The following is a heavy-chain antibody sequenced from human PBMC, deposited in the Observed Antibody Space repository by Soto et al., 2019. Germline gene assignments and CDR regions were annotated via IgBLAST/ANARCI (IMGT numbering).Heavy chain of an antibody. CDR2: IYHIGNT. D-gene: IGHD1-26*01. Sequence: QVQLQESGSGLVKPSQTLSLTCDVSGVSIDSGGYSWSWIRQPPGKGLEWIGDIYHIGNTYYNPSLQSRVTISVDKSKNQISLKMSSMTAADTAVYYCARYSGTYFDYWGQGSLVTVTS. CDR1: GVSIDSGGYS. CDR3: ARYSGTYFDY. J-gene: IGHJ4*02. V-gene: IGHV4-30-2*01.